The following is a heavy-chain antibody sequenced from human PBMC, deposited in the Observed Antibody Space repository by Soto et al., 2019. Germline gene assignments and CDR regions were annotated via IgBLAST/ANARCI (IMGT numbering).Heavy chain of an antibody. D-gene: IGHD3-22*01. CDR2: ISYDGSNK. CDR3: ARGQGSITMIVVVTHPVDY. Sequence: QVQLVESGGGVVQPGRSLRLSCAASGFTFSSYAMHWVRQAPGKGLEWVAGISYDGSNKYYADSVKGRFTISRDNSKNTMYLQMNSMTAYDTAVYYSARGQGSITMIVVVTHPVDYWGQGTLVTVSS. V-gene: IGHV3-30-3*01. J-gene: IGHJ4*02. CDR1: GFTFSSYA.